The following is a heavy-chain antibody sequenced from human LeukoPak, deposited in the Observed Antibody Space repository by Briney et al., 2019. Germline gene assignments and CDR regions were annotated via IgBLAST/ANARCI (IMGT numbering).Heavy chain of an antibody. CDR2: IKHDASEK. D-gene: IGHD3-16*01. Sequence: GGSLRLSCAASGFTFHNYWMAWVRQTPGKGLEWVANIKHDASEKYYVDSVKGRFTISRDNAQNSFFLQMNNLKVEDTAMYYCARASWVSSTDAVRWGQGTLVTVSS. V-gene: IGHV3-7*03. CDR1: GFTFHNYW. J-gene: IGHJ4*02. CDR3: ARASWVSSTDAVR.